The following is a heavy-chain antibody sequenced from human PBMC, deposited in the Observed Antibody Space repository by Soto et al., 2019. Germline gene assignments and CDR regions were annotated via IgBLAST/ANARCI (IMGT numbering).Heavy chain of an antibody. CDR3: AHVYGGYDNFDY. V-gene: IGHV2-5*02. Sequence: QITLKVSGPTLVKPTQTLTLTCTFTGFSLSTSGVGVGWIRQPPGKALEWLALIYWDDDKRYSPSLKSSLTITKDTSKNQVVLTMTNMDPVDTATYYCAHVYGGYDNFDYWGQGTLVTVSS. J-gene: IGHJ4*02. CDR1: GFSLSTSGVG. D-gene: IGHD5-12*01. CDR2: IYWDDDK.